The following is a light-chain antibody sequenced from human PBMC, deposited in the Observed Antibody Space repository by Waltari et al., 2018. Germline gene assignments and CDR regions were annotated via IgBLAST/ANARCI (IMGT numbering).Light chain of an antibody. V-gene: IGKV1-5*03. CDR1: QRVKHN. J-gene: IGKJ4*01. Sequence: DIQMTQSPSTLSASVGARVTLNCLASQRVKHNLAWYQQKPGKAPKVLIHKASRLESGVPSRFSGSGYGTEFTLTISRLQPDDVATYYCQEYDTLPVTFGGGTKVEIK. CDR2: KAS. CDR3: QEYDTLPVT.